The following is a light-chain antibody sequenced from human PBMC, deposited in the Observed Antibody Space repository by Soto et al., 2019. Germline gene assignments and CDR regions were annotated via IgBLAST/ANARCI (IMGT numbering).Light chain of an antibody. Sequence: DIQMTQSPSTLSASVGDRVTITCRASQSVNKWLAWYQQKPGKAPTLLIYEASILERGVPSRFSGGESFTEWTLTVSSLRPDDFATYDCQQYNDSSVWTVGPGTKLDIK. J-gene: IGKJ1*01. CDR3: QQYNDSSVWT. CDR2: EAS. CDR1: QSVNKW. V-gene: IGKV1-5*03.